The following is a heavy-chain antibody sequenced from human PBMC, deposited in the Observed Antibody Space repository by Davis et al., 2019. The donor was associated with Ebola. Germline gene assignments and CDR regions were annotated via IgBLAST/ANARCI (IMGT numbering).Heavy chain of an antibody. CDR2: ISGSGGST. D-gene: IGHD2-15*01. V-gene: IGHV3-23*01. Sequence: GESLEISCAASGFTFSSYAMSWVRQAPGKGLEWVSAISGSGGSTYYADSVKGRFTISRDNAKNTLYLQMNSLRAEDTAVYYCARASKRYCSGGSCYINYWGQGTLVTVSS. CDR1: GFTFSSYA. J-gene: IGHJ4*02. CDR3: ARASKRYCSGGSCYINY.